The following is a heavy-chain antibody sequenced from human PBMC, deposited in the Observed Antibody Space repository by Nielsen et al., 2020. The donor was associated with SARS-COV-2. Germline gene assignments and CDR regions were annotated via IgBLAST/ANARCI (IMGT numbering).Heavy chain of an antibody. J-gene: IGHJ5*02. V-gene: IGHV3-53*04. CDR2: IYSGGST. CDR1: GFTVSSNY. CDR3: ARGESSGAFDP. Sequence: GESLKISCAASGFTVSSNYMSWVRQAPGKGLEWVSVIYSGGSTYYADSMKGRFTTSRHNSKNTLYLQMNSLRAEDTAVYYCARGESSGAFDPWGQGTLVTVSS. D-gene: IGHD6-25*01.